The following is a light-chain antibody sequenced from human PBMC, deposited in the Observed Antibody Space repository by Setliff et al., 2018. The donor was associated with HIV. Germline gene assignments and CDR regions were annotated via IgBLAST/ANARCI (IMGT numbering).Light chain of an antibody. J-gene: IGLJ3*02. V-gene: IGLV2-11*01. Sequence: QSVLTQPRSVSGSPGQSVTISCAGSSFDIGGSHYVSWYQRHRGEAPRLLIYDVYKRPSGVPDRFSGSKSVNTASLTISGLLAEDEADYFCCTYVGNYKLLFGGGTKVTVL. CDR2: DVY. CDR3: CTYVGNYKLL. CDR1: SFDIGGSHY.